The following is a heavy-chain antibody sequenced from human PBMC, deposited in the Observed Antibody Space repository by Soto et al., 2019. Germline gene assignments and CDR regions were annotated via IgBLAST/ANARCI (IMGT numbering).Heavy chain of an antibody. D-gene: IGHD6-19*01. CDR1: GYSFTSYW. CDR2: IDPSDSYT. CDR3: ARERTVAGNDY. V-gene: IGHV5-10-1*01. Sequence: PGESLKISCKGSGYSFTSYWISWVRQMPGKGLEWMGRIDPSDSYTNYSPSFQGHVTISADKSISTAYMQWSGLTSSDTAVYYCARERTVAGNDYWGQGTLVTVSS. J-gene: IGHJ4*02.